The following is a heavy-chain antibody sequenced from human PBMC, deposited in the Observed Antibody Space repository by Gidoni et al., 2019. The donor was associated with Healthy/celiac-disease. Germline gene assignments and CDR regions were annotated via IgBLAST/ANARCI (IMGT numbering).Heavy chain of an antibody. CDR2: IWYDGSNK. D-gene: IGHD3-16*02. CDR3: ARAASSEITFGGVIVPYFDY. Sequence: QVQLVESGGGVVQPGRSLRLAWAASGFTFSNYGMHWVRQAPGKGLECVAVIWYDGSNKYYADSVKGRFTISRDNSKNTLYLQMNSLRAEDTAVYYCARAASSEITFGGVIVPYFDYWGQGTLVTVSS. CDR1: GFTFSNYG. J-gene: IGHJ4*02. V-gene: IGHV3-33*01.